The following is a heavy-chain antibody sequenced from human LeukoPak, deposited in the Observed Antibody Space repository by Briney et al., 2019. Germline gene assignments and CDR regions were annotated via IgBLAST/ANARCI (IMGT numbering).Heavy chain of an antibody. CDR3: ARHFSGTSAPLPFDY. CDR1: GGSISGYY. D-gene: IGHD1-1*01. CDR2: IYYSGSI. V-gene: IGHV4-59*08. J-gene: IGHJ4*02. Sequence: SETLSLTCTVSGGSISGYYWSWIRQTPGKGLEWIAYIYYSGSIEYNPSLQSRVTISVDTSKNQFSLTLSSVTAADTAVYYCARHFSGTSAPLPFDYWGQGTPVTVSS.